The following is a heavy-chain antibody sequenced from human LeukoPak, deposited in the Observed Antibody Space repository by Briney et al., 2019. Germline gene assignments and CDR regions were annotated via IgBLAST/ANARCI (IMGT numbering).Heavy chain of an antibody. CDR3: AKDRHSSSWYGDY. J-gene: IGHJ4*02. V-gene: IGHV3-23*01. Sequence: GGSLRLSCAASGFTFSSYAMSWVRQAPGKGLEGVSAISGSGGSTYYADSVKGRFTISRDNSKNTLYLQMNSLRAEDTAVYYCAKDRHSSSWYGDYWGQGTLVTVSS. CDR1: GFTFSSYA. D-gene: IGHD6-13*01. CDR2: ISGSGGST.